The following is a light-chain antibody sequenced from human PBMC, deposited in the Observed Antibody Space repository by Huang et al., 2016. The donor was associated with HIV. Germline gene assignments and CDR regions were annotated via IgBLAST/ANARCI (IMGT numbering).Light chain of an antibody. CDR1: QSVSSY. Sequence: EIVLTQSPATLSLSPGERATLSCRASQSVSSYLAWYQQKPGLAPRLLIYDASNRAPGIPARFSGSGSGTDFTLTISSLEPEDFAVYYCQQRSKWPLTFGQGTKLEIK. J-gene: IGKJ2*01. CDR2: DAS. CDR3: QQRSKWPLT. V-gene: IGKV3-11*01.